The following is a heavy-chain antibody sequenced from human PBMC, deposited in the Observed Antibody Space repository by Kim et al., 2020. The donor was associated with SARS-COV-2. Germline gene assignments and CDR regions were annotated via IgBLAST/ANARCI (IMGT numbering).Heavy chain of an antibody. Sequence: TYYRDSWEGRFTNSRDNSKTTLYLQMNSLGAEDKAVYYCARGVAVAGFDYWGQGTLVTVSS. V-gene: IGHV3-66*01. J-gene: IGHJ4*02. D-gene: IGHD6-13*01. CDR2: T. CDR3: ARGVAVAGFDY.